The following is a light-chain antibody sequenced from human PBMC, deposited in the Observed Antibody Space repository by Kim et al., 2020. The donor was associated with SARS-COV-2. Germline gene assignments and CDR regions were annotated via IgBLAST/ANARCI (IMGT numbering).Light chain of an antibody. Sequence: SASVGDRVTITCRASQGIRNDLGVYQQKPGKAPELLIYAASSLHSEVPSRFSGSGSGTDFTLTISSLQPEDFATYYCLQDYNYPYTFGQGTKLEI. CDR1: QGIRND. J-gene: IGKJ2*01. V-gene: IGKV1-6*01. CDR3: LQDYNYPYT. CDR2: AAS.